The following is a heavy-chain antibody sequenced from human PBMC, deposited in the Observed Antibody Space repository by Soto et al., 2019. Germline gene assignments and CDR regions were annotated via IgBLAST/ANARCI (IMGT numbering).Heavy chain of an antibody. CDR2: IYYSGST. Sequence: SETLSLTCSVSGGSLSSSSYYWGWIRQPPGKGLEWIGSIYYSGSTYYNPSLKSRVTISVDTSKNQFSLKLSSVTAADTAVYYCARHTPAISISDHWGQGTLVTVSS. D-gene: IGHD2-15*01. CDR3: ARHTPAISISDH. CDR1: GGSLSSSSYY. J-gene: IGHJ4*02. V-gene: IGHV4-39*01.